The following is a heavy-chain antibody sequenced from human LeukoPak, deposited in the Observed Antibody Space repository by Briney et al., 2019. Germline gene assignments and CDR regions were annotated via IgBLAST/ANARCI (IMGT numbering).Heavy chain of an antibody. CDR3: AREYYGSGSYYNLYYYYYYMDV. V-gene: IGHV4-61*02. CDR2: IYTSGST. D-gene: IGHD3-10*01. Sequence: PSQTLSLTCTVSGGSISSGSYYWSWIRQPAGKGLEWIGRIYTSGSTNYNPSLKSRVTISVDTSKNQFSLKLSSVTAADTAVYYCAREYYGSGSYYNLYYYYYYMDVWGKGTTVTISS. CDR1: GGSISSGSYY. J-gene: IGHJ6*03.